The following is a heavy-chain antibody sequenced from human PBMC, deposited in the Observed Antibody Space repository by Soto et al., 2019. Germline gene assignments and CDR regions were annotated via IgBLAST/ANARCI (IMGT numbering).Heavy chain of an antibody. V-gene: IGHV3-23*01. CDR1: GFTFSSYA. CDR3: AKETTMIVAVAGDI. J-gene: IGHJ3*02. Sequence: EVQLLESGGGLVQPGGSLRLSCAASGFTFSSYAMSWVRQAPGKGLEWVSAISGSGGSTYYADSGEGRFTISRDNAKNTRDLHMSSLRAEDTAVYYWAKETTMIVAVAGDIWGQGTMVTVSS. CDR2: ISGSGGST. D-gene: IGHD3-22*01.